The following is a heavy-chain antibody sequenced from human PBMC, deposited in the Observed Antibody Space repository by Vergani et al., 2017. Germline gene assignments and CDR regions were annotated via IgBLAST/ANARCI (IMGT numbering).Heavy chain of an antibody. V-gene: IGHV3-53*02. D-gene: IGHD4-17*01. CDR3: ARDSGYGDGVGYFDY. CDR2: IYSGGST. CDR1: GFTVSSNY. Sequence: EVQLVETGGGLIQPGGSLRLSCAASGFTVSSNYMSWVRQAPGQGLEWVSVIYSGGSTYYADSVKGRFTISRENTKNTLYLQMNSLRAEDTAVYYCARDSGYGDGVGYFDYWGQGTLVTVSS. J-gene: IGHJ4*02.